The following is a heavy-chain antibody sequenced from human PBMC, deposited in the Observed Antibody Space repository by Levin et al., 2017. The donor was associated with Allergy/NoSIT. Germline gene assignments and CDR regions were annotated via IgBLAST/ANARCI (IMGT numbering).Heavy chain of an antibody. V-gene: IGHV4-59*01. CDR1: GGSISSYY. Sequence: PSETLSLTCTVSGGSISSYYWSWIRQPPGKGLEWIGYIYYSGSTNYNPSLKSRVTISVDTSKNQFSLKLSSVTAADTAVYYCARAGGYDFWSGYHSVAFDIWGQGTMVTVSS. J-gene: IGHJ3*02. D-gene: IGHD3-3*01. CDR3: ARAGGYDFWSGYHSVAFDI. CDR2: IYYSGST.